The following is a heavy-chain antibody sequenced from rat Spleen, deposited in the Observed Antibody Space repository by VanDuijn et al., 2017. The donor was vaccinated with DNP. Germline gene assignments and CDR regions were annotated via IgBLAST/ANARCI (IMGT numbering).Heavy chain of an antibody. V-gene: IGHV5S13*01. CDR3: ARGGRPGIYYYSSSGIFDY. CDR2: ISTDDYNT. J-gene: IGHJ2*01. Sequence: EVQLVESGGGLVQPGRSLKLSCAASGFTFTNYGMAWVRQTPTKGLEWVASISTDDYNTYYRDSVKGRFTISRDNAKSTLYLQMDSLRSEDTATYYCARGGRPGIYYYSSSGIFDYWGQGVMVTVSS. D-gene: IGHD1-2*01. CDR1: GFTFTNYG.